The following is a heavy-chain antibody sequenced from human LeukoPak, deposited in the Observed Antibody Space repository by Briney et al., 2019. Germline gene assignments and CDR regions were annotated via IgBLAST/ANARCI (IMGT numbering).Heavy chain of an antibody. CDR2: INPNSGGT. CDR3: ARLYCSSTSCHLEGYYYYGMDV. Sequence: ASVKVSCKASGYTFTGYYMYWVRQAPGQGLEWMGWINPNSGGTNYAQKFQGRVTMTRDTSISTAYMELSRLRSDDTAVYYCARLYCSSTSCHLEGYYYYGMDVWGQGTTVTVSS. D-gene: IGHD2-2*01. V-gene: IGHV1-2*02. CDR1: GYTFTGYY. J-gene: IGHJ6*02.